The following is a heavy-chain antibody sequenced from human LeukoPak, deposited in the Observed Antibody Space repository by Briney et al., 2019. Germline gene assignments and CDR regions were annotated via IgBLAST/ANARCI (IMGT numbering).Heavy chain of an antibody. J-gene: IGHJ3*02. CDR3: AKGGYYDFWSGYFDI. CDR2: ISGSGGST. Sequence: GGSLRLSCAASGFTFSDYYMSWIRQAPGKGLEWVSAISGSGGSTYYADSVKGRFTISRDNSKNTLYLQMNSLRAEDTAVYYCAKGGYYDFWSGYFDIWGQGTMVTVSS. CDR1: GFTFSDYY. V-gene: IGHV3-23*01. D-gene: IGHD3-3*01.